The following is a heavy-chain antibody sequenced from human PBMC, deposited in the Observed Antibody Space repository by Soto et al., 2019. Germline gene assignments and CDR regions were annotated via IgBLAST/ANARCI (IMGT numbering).Heavy chain of an antibody. D-gene: IGHD2-15*01. Sequence: VESLNSSCKASGYGFTSFWLAWVRQMPGKGLEWMGRIYPRDSDTRYSPSFQGQVTVSADRSTKTDYLQLTSLKASDTAIYYCARQHPLDSFAWHXWGQGTLVTVSX. V-gene: IGHV5-51*01. J-gene: IGHJ4*02. CDR1: GYGFTSFW. CDR3: ARQHPLDSFAWHX. CDR2: IYPRDSDT.